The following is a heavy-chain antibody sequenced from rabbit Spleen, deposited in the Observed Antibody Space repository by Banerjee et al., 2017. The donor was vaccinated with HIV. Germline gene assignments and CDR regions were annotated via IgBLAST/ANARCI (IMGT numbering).Heavy chain of an antibody. J-gene: IGHJ4*01. V-gene: IGHV1S45*01. CDR1: GLDFSSRCW. Sequence: QQQLVESGGGLVQPEGSLTLTCTASGLDFSSRCWMCWVRQAPGKGLEWIACIDTGSSGTTYYASWAKGRFTISKTSSTTVTLQMTSLTAADTATYFCARDSYGGSGGDGYAKDLWGPGTLVTVS. CDR3: ARDSYGGSGGDGYAKDL. CDR2: IDTGSSGTT. D-gene: IGHD6-1*01.